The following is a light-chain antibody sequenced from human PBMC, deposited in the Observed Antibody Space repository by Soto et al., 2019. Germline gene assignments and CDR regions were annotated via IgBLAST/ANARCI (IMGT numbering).Light chain of an antibody. Sequence: EIVMTQSPATLSVSPGERATLSCWASQSVSSNLAWYQQKPGQAPRLLIYGASTRATGIPARFSGSGSGTEFTLTISSLQSEDFALYYCQQYNNWPPYTFGQGTKLEIK. CDR1: QSVSSN. V-gene: IGKV3-15*01. CDR2: GAS. J-gene: IGKJ2*01. CDR3: QQYNNWPPYT.